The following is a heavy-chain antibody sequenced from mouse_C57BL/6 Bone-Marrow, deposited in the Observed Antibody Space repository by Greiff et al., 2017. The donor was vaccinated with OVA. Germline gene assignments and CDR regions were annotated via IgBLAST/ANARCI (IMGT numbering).Heavy chain of an antibody. D-gene: IGHD1-1*01. J-gene: IGHJ2*01. Sequence: EVNVVESEGGLVQPGRSMKLSCTASGFTFSDYYMAWVRQVPEKGLEWVANINYDGSSTYYLDSLKSRFIISRDNAKNILYLQMSSLKSEDTATYYCARALITTVVFDYWGQGTTLTVSS. V-gene: IGHV5-16*01. CDR2: INYDGSST. CDR3: ARALITTVVFDY. CDR1: GFTFSDYY.